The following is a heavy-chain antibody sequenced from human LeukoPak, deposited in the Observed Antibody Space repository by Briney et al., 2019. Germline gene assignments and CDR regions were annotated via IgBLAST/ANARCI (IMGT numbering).Heavy chain of an antibody. J-gene: IGHJ6*04. CDR2: ISYDGSNK. V-gene: IGHV3-30*04. CDR3: ARDEALAYCGGDCQTVGYYGMDV. Sequence: GRALRLSCAASGFTFSSYAMHWVRQAPGKGLEGVAVISYDGSNKYYADSVKGRFTISRDNSKNTLYLQMNSLRAEDTAVYYCARDEALAYCGGDCQTVGYYGMDVWGKGTAVTVSS. D-gene: IGHD2-21*02. CDR1: GFTFSSYA.